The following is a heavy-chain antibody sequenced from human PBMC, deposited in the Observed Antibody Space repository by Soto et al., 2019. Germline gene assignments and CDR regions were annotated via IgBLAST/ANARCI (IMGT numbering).Heavy chain of an antibody. CDR1: GFTFSSYA. V-gene: IGHV3-23*01. CDR3: AKRGAGHYFDY. CDR2: ISGSGDST. J-gene: IGHJ4*02. Sequence: EVQLLESGGGLVQPGGSLRLSCAASGFTFSSYAMSWVRQAPGKGLEWVSVISGSGDSTYYADSVKGRLTISRDNSKNTLYLQMNSLRAEDTAVYKCAKRGAGHYFDYWGQGTLVTVSS. D-gene: IGHD6-19*01.